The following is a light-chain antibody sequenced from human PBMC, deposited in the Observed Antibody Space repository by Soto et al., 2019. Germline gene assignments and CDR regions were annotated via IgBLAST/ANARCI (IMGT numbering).Light chain of an antibody. Sequence: EIVMTQSPATLSVSPGERATLSCRASQSVSSNLAWYQQKPGQAPRLLIYGASTRATGIPGRFSGSGSGTQVTLTISSLQSEDFAVYYCQQYNDWPPLTFGGGTKVEIK. J-gene: IGKJ4*01. CDR2: GAS. CDR3: QQYNDWPPLT. V-gene: IGKV3-15*01. CDR1: QSVSSN.